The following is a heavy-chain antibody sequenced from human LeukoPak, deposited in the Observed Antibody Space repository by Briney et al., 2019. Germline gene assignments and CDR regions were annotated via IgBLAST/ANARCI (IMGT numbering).Heavy chain of an antibody. Sequence: GASVKVSCKASGYTFTSYDINWVRQATGQGLEWMGWMNPNSGNTGYAQKFQGRVTITRNTSISTAYMELSSLRSEDTAVYYCARTIVVVPAAPFYYYYYYMDVWGKGTTVTVSS. CDR2: MNPNSGNT. CDR3: ARTIVVVPAAPFYYYYYYMDV. D-gene: IGHD2-2*01. J-gene: IGHJ6*03. V-gene: IGHV1-8*03. CDR1: GYTFTSYD.